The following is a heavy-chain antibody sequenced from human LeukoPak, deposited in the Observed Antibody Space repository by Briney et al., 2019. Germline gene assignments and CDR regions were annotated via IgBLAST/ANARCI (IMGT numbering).Heavy chain of an antibody. CDR1: GFTVSSNC. J-gene: IGHJ1*01. CDR3: TTAPSITAAGYFQY. Sequence: GGSLRLSCVASGFTVSSNCMNWVRQAPGKGLEWVSVIYSDGSRYYADSVKGRFTISRDNSRNTLFLQMNSLRAEDTAVYYCTTAPSITAAGYFQYWGQGTLVTVSS. V-gene: IGHV3-66*01. CDR2: IYSDGSR. D-gene: IGHD6-13*01.